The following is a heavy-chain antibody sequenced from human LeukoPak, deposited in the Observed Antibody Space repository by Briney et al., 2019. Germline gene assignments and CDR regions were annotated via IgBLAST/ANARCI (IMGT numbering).Heavy chain of an antibody. CDR1: GGSFSGYY. V-gene: IGHV4-34*01. CDR2: INHSGST. D-gene: IGHD3-16*01. CDR3: ARGLKQGLLLNWFDP. J-gene: IGHJ5*02. Sequence: SETLSLTCAVYGGSFSGYYWSWIRRPPGKGLEWIGEINHSGSTNYNPSLKSRVTISVDTSKNQFSLKLSSVTAADTAVCYCARGLKQGLLLNWFDPWGQGTLVTVSS.